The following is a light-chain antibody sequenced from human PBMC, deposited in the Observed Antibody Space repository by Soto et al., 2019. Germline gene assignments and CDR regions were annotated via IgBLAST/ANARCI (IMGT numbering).Light chain of an antibody. V-gene: IGLV2-14*01. J-gene: IGLJ1*01. CDR1: SSDVGGYNA. Sequence: QSALTQPASVSGSPGQSITISCTGTSSDVGGYNAVSWYQQHPGRAPKLMIYDVSNRPSGISNRFSGSKSGSTASLTISGLQAEDDADYYCSSYTRSSVYVFGAGTKVTVL. CDR2: DVS. CDR3: SSYTRSSVYV.